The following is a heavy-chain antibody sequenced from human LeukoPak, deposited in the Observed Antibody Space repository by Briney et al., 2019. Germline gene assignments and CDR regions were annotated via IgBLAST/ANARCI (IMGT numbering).Heavy chain of an antibody. J-gene: IGHJ4*02. CDR3: AREVAFSSGWTFDY. V-gene: IGHV3-48*02. D-gene: IGHD6-19*01. CDR1: GFTFSDYS. Sequence: PGGSLRLSCAASGFTFSDYSMNWVRQAPGKGLEWVSYISSSSSTIYYADSVKGRFTISKDNAKKSLYLQMNSLRDEDTGVYYCAREVAFSSGWTFDYWGQGTLVTVSS. CDR2: ISSSSSTI.